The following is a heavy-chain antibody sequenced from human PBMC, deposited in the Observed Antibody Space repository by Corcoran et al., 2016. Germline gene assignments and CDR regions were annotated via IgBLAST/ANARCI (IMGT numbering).Heavy chain of an antibody. CDR3: ARAIVTDYYYYGMDV. J-gene: IGHJ6*02. D-gene: IGHD1-26*01. CDR1: GFTFSSYS. Sequence: EVQLVESGGGLVQPGGSLRLSCAASGFTFSSYSMNWVRQAPGKGLEWVSYISSSSSTIYYADSVKGRFTIPRDNAKNSLYLQMNSLRAEVTALYYCARAIVTDYYYYGMDVWGQGTTVTVSS. CDR2: ISSSSSTI. V-gene: IGHV3-48*04.